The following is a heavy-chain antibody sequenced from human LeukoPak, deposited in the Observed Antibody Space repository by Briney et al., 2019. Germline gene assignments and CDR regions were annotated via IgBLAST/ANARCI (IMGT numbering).Heavy chain of an antibody. Sequence: PGGSLRLSCAASGFTFSNYNINWVRQAPGKGLEWVSVIGNSGGSTYFADSVKGRFTISRDNLKNTLYLQMNSLRAEDTAVYYCAKLDVWGSYRYIGSWGQGTLVTVSS. CDR3: AKLDVWGSYRYIGS. V-gene: IGHV3-23*01. CDR1: GFTFSNYN. CDR2: IGNSGGST. D-gene: IGHD3-16*02. J-gene: IGHJ4*02.